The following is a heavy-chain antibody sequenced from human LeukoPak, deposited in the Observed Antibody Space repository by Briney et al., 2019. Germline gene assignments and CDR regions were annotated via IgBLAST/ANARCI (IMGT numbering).Heavy chain of an antibody. CDR3: VTYYYGSSAPKRNY. J-gene: IGHJ4*02. D-gene: IGHD3-22*01. V-gene: IGHV4-34*12. CDR2: IIHSGST. CDR1: GGSFSDYF. Sequence: PSETLSLTCAVYGGSFSDYFWSWIRQPPGKGLEWIGEIIHSGSTTYNPSLRSRVAISGDTSKKQFSLKLSSVTAADTAVYYCVTYYYGSSAPKRNYWGQGILVTVSS.